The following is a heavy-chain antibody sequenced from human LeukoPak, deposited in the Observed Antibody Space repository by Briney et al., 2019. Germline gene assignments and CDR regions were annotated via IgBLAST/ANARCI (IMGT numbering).Heavy chain of an antibody. V-gene: IGHV1-18*01. CDR3: ATYYCSTTSCYPYFFDY. D-gene: IGHD2-2*01. Sequence: ASVKVSCKASGYPFTRYGISWVRQAPGQGLEWMAWINPDNGNTKYAQKFQGRVTMTTDTSTSTAHMELRSLRSDDTAVYYRATYYCSTTSCYPYFFDYWGQGTLVTVSS. CDR2: INPDNGNT. CDR1: GYPFTRYG. J-gene: IGHJ4*02.